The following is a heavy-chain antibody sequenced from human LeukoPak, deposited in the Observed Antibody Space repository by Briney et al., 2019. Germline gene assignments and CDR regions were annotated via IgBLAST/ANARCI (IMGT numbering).Heavy chain of an antibody. D-gene: IGHD6-19*01. J-gene: IGHJ4*02. V-gene: IGHV3-48*01. Sequence: SGGSLRLSCAASGFTFSSYTMNWVRQAPGKGLECISYITSSSDTIYYADSVEGRFTTSRDNAKKSLYLQMNSLRAEDTAVYYWARFDSGGGYQVGDWGQGPLVTVSS. CDR3: ARFDSGGGYQVGD. CDR1: GFTFSSYT. CDR2: ITSSSDTI.